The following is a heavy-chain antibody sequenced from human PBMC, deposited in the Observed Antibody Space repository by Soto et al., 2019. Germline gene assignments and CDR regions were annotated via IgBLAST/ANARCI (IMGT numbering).Heavy chain of an antibody. J-gene: IGHJ4*02. CDR2: SRNKANSYST. CDR1: GFTFSDHY. Sequence: GGSLRLSCAASGFTFSDHYMDWVRQAPGKGLEWVGRSRNKANSYSTEYAASVKGRFTISRDESKNSLYLQMNSLKTEDTAVYYCTRFSGSYTRGLDYWGQGTLVTVSS. D-gene: IGHD1-26*01. V-gene: IGHV3-72*01. CDR3: TRFSGSYTRGLDY.